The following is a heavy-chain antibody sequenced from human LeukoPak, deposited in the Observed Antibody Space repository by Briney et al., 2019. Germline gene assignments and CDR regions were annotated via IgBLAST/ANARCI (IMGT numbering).Heavy chain of an antibody. CDR1: GGSFSGYY. D-gene: IGHD5-18*01. V-gene: IGHV4-34*01. CDR2: INHSGST. Sequence: PSETLSLTCAVYGGSFSGYYWSWIRQPPGKGLEWIGEINHSGSTNHNPSLKSRVTMSVGTSKNQFSLKLSSVTAADTAVYYCARGNSYGVDYWGQGTLVTVSS. CDR3: ARGNSYGVDY. J-gene: IGHJ4*02.